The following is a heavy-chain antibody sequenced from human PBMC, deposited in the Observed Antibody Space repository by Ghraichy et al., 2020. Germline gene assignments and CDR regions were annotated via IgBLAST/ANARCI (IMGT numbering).Heavy chain of an antibody. CDR3: ARKYIRWFDP. CDR2: IYPGDSDT. D-gene: IGHD3-3*02. Sequence: GESLNISCKGSGYIFSNYWIAWVRQMPGKGLEWMGMIYPGDSDTRYSPSFQGQVTISVDKSISTAYLQWNRLKASDTAKYYCARKYIRWFDPWGLGTLVTVSS. CDR1: GYIFSNYW. J-gene: IGHJ5*02. V-gene: IGHV5-51*01.